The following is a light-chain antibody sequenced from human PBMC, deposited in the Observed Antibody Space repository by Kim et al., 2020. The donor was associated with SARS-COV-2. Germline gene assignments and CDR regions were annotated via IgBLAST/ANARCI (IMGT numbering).Light chain of an antibody. CDR2: GAS. CDR1: QSVNSK. CDR3: QQFNNRPYT. V-gene: IGKV3-15*01. Sequence: SVSPAARAPLSCRASQSVNSKLAWYQQKPGQAPRLLIYGASTRATGVPARFSGSGSGTEFTLTISSLQSEDFAVYYCQQFNNRPYTFGQGTKLEI. J-gene: IGKJ2*01.